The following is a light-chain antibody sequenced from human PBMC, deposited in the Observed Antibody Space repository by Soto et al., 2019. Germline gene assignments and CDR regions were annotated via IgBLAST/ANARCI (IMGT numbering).Light chain of an antibody. Sequence: QSALTQPASVSGSPGQSITISCTGTSSDVGRYNLVSWFQQHPGKAPKLMIYEVTKRPSGVSNCFSASKSGNTASLTISGLQAEEEADYYCYSYAGSPTFVVFGGGTKLTVL. CDR2: EVT. CDR3: YSYAGSPTFVV. V-gene: IGLV2-23*02. J-gene: IGLJ3*02. CDR1: SSDVGRYNL.